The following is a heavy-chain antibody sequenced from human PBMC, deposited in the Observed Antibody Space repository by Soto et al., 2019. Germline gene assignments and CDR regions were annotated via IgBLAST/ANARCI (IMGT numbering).Heavy chain of an antibody. CDR1: GFTFSSYG. Sequence: VGSLRLSCAASGFTFSSYGMHWVRQARGKGLEWVAVIWYDGSNKYYADSVKGRFTISRDNSKNTLYLQMNSLRAEDTAVYYCARERRGYSYGYGLDYYYYGMDVWGQGTTVTVSS. V-gene: IGHV3-33*01. J-gene: IGHJ6*02. CDR2: IWYDGSNK. D-gene: IGHD5-18*01. CDR3: ARERRGYSYGYGLDYYYYGMDV.